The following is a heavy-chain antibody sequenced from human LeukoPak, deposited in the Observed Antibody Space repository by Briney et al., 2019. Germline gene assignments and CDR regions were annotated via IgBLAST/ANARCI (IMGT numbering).Heavy chain of an antibody. D-gene: IGHD3-10*01. V-gene: IGHV3-49*03. CDR1: GFTFGGYG. Sequence: RPGGSLRLSCTASGFTFGGYGMSWFRQAPGKGLGWVGFIRSKAYGGTTEYAASVKGRFTISRDDSKSIAYLQMNSLKTEDTAVYYCTRGPRGHYYYYMDVWGKGTTVTVSS. CDR3: TRGPRGHYYYYMDV. J-gene: IGHJ6*03. CDR2: IRSKAYGGTT.